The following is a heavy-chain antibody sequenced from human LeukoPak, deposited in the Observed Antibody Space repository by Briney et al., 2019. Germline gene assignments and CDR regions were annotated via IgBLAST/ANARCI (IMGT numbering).Heavy chain of an antibody. Sequence: ASVKVSCKASGYTFTDYHMHWVRQAPGQGLEWMGWINPKSGDTNYAQKFQGRVTVSRGTSITTAFMEVRRLRSDDTALYYCARGSRDESFQHWGQGTLVTVPS. CDR1: GYTFTDYH. CDR2: INPKSGDT. J-gene: IGHJ1*01. V-gene: IGHV1-2*02. CDR3: ARGSRDESFQH.